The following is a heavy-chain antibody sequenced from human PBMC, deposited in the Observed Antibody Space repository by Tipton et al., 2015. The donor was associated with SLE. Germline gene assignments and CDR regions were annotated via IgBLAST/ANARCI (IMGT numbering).Heavy chain of an antibody. J-gene: IGHJ4*02. D-gene: IGHD6-6*01. CDR2: IYSGGSS. CDR1: GGSMSSYY. CDR3: ARGTIASRPGYFDN. V-gene: IGHV4-4*07. Sequence: GLVKPSETLSLTCTVSGGSMSSYYWSWIRQSAGQGLEWIGLIYSGGSSDYNPSLKSRVTISVDTPKNQFFLQLTSVTATDTAVYFCARGTIASRPGYFDNWGQGTLVTVSS.